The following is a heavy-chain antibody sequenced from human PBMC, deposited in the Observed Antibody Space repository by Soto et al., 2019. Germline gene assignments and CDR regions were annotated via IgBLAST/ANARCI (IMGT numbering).Heavy chain of an antibody. J-gene: IGHJ2*01. Sequence: QVQLVESGGGVVQPGRSLRLSCAASGFTFSSYGMHWVRKATGKGLEWVALIWYDGSNKYYADSVKGRFTISRDNSKNTLYLQMNSLRSEDTAVYYCASDRATYPHYYFDLWGRASLISVSS. V-gene: IGHV3-33*01. CDR1: GFTFSSYG. CDR2: IWYDGSNK. CDR3: ASDRATYPHYYFDL. D-gene: IGHD1-26*01.